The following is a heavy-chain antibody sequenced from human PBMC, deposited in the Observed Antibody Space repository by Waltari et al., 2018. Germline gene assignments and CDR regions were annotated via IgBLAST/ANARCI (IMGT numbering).Heavy chain of an antibody. CDR3: ARGMYCSGGSCPFFDY. J-gene: IGHJ4*02. CDR2: IYHSGST. D-gene: IGHD2-15*01. V-gene: IGHV4-38-2*01. Sequence: QVQLQESGPGLVKPSETLSLTCAVSGYSISSGYYWGWIRPPPGKGLEWIGSIYHSGSTYYNPSLKSRVTISVDTSKNQFSLKLSSVTAADTAVYYCARGMYCSGGSCPFFDYWGQGTLVTVSS. CDR1: GYSISSGYY.